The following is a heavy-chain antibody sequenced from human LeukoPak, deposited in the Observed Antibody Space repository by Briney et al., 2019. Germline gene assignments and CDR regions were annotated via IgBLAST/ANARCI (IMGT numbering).Heavy chain of an antibody. D-gene: IGHD2-15*01. CDR3: ARQAGYCSGGSCFPNFDY. CDR1: GGSISSSSYY. J-gene: IGHJ4*02. CDR2: IYYSGST. Sequence: SETLSLTCAVSGGSISSSSYYWGWLRQPPGKGLEWIRRIYYSGSTYYNPSLKSRGTISVDTSKNQFSLKLSSVTAADTAVYYCARQAGYCSGGSCFPNFDYWGQGTLVTVSS. V-gene: IGHV4-39*01.